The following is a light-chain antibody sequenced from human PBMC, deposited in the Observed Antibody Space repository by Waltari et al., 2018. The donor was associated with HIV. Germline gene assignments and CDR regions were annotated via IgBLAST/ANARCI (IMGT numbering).Light chain of an antibody. CDR2: DVT. J-gene: IGLJ1*01. CDR1: SSDVGGSNY. CDR3: CSYAGRYTYV. Sequence: QSALTQPRSVSGSPGQSVTISSTGTSSDVGGSNYVSWYQHHPGKAPKFMIYDVTKRPSGVPDRFSGSKSGNTASLTISGLQAEDEADYYCCSYAGRYTYVFGTGTKVTVL. V-gene: IGLV2-11*01.